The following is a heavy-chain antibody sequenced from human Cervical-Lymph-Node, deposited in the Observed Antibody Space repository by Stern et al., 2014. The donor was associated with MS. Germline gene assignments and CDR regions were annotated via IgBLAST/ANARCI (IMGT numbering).Heavy chain of an antibody. CDR2: IKAKSEGGTT. CDR3: TTGGDFWSGYYLDN. V-gene: IGHV3-15*01. Sequence: EVQLVESGGGLVQPGGSLRLSCAASGVIFSDAWMTWVRQAPGKGLEWVGRIKAKSEGGTTGYAAPVEGRFTISRDDSYNTVYLQMNSLKIDDTAVYYCTTGGDFWSGYYLDNWGQGTLVTVSS. D-gene: IGHD3-3*01. CDR1: GVIFSDAW. J-gene: IGHJ4*02.